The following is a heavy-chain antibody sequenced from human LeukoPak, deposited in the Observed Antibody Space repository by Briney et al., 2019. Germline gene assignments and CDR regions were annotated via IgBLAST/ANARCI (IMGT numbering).Heavy chain of an antibody. CDR1: GFTFSSYA. J-gene: IGHJ4*02. V-gene: IGHV3-30-3*01. D-gene: IGHD4-17*01. CDR2: ISYDGSNK. Sequence: GGSLRLSCAASGFTFSSYAMHWVRQAPGKGLEWVAVISYDGSNKYYADSVKGRFTISRDNSKNTLYLQMNSLRAEDTAVYYCARDRSDDYGDYVFDYWGQGTLVTVSS. CDR3: ARDRSDDYGDYVFDY.